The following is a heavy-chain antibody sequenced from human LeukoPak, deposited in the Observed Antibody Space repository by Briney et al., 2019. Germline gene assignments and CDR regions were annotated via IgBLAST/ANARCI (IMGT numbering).Heavy chain of an antibody. CDR1: GYTFTGYY. D-gene: IGHD3-22*01. CDR3: ARAYYYDSSGYYDY. J-gene: IGHJ4*02. Sequence: GASVKVSCKASGYTFTGYYMHWVRQAPGQGLEWMGWINPNSGGTNYAQKFQGRVTMTRDTSNSTAYMELSRLRSDDTAVYYCARAYYYDSSGYYDYWGQGTLVTVSS. CDR2: INPNSGGT. V-gene: IGHV1-2*02.